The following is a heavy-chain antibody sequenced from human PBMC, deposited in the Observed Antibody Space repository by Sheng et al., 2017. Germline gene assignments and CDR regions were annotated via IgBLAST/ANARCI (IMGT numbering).Heavy chain of an antibody. CDR1: GGSXSGYY. CDR2: INHSGST. Sequence: QVQLQQWGAGLLKPSETLSLTCAVYGGSXSGYYWSWIRQPPGKGLEWIGEINHSGSTNYNPSLKSRVTISVDTSKNQFSLKLSSVTAADTAVYYCARGQYSSGWPRVNWFDPWGQGTLVTVSS. CDR3: ARGQYSSGWPRVNWFDP. D-gene: IGHD6-19*01. J-gene: IGHJ5*02. V-gene: IGHV4-34*01.